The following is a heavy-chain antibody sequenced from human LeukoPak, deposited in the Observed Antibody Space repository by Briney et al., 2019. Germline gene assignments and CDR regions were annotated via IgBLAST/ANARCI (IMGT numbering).Heavy chain of an antibody. CDR1: GGSFSGYY. CDR3: ASSITGTKHYYYYMDV. J-gene: IGHJ6*03. Sequence: PSETLSLTCTVSGGSFSGYYWSWIRQPAGKGLELIGRIYTSGSTNYNPSLKSRGTMSVDTSKNQFPLKLSSVTAADTAVYYCASSITGTKHYYYYMDVWGKGTTVTVSS. CDR2: IYTSGST. D-gene: IGHD1-7*01. V-gene: IGHV4-4*07.